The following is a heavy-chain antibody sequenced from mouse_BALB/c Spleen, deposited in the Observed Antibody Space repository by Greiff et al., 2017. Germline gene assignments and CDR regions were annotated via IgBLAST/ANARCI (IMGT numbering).Heavy chain of an antibody. J-gene: IGHJ3*01. CDR1: GFTFSSYA. CDR2: ISSGGST. CDR3: AGYGNYGAWFAY. D-gene: IGHD2-10*02. V-gene: IGHV5-6-5*01. Sequence: EVQGVESGGGLVKPGGSLKLSCAASGFTFSSYAMSWVRQTPEKRLEWVASISSGGSTYYPDSVKGRFTISRDNARNILYLQMSSLRSEDTAMYYCAGYGNYGAWFAYWGQGTLVTVSA.